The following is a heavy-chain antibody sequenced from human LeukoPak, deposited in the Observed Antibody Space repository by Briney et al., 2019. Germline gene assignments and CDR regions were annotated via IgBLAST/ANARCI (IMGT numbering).Heavy chain of an antibody. J-gene: IGHJ4*02. CDR3: ARDGGYSYGYSPDY. D-gene: IGHD5-18*01. V-gene: IGHV3-33*01. CDR2: IWYDGSNK. CDR1: GFTFGSYG. Sequence: GGSLRLSCAASGFTFGSYGMHWVRQAPGKGLEWVAVIWYDGSNKYYADSVKGRFTISRDNSKNTLYLQMNSLRAEDTAVYYCARDGGYSYGYSPDYWGQGTLVTVSS.